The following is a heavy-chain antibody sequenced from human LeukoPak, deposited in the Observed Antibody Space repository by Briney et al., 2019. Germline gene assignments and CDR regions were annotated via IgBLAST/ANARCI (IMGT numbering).Heavy chain of an antibody. J-gene: IGHJ5*02. CDR1: GYTFTGYY. D-gene: IGHD6-13*01. CDR2: INPNSGGT. V-gene: IGHV1-2*02. Sequence: ASVKVSCKASGYTFTGYYMHWVRQAPGQGLEWMGWINPNSGGTNYAQKFQSRVTMTRDTSISTAYMELSRLRSDDTAVYYCARVVGGGIAAVTFDPWGQGTLVTVSS. CDR3: ARVVGGGIAAVTFDP.